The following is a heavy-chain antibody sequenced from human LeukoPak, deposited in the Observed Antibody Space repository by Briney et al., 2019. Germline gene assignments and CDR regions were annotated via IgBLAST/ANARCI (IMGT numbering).Heavy chain of an antibody. V-gene: IGHV3-33*01. CDR3: ATHALVAGPWYFDY. J-gene: IGHJ4*02. CDR1: GFXFSSYG. Sequence: GGSLRLSCAASGFXFSSYGTHWVRPAPGKGLEWVAIISYDGSNKYNADSVKGRFPTPRDNSKNTLYLQMNSLRAEDTAVYYCATHALVAGPWYFDYWGQGTRVTVSS. D-gene: IGHD6-19*01. CDR2: ISYDGSNK.